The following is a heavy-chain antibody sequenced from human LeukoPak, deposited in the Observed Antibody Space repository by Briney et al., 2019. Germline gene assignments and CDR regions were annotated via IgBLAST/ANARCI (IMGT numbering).Heavy chain of an antibody. D-gene: IGHD6-6*01. CDR2: IRYDGSNK. J-gene: IGHJ4*02. CDR3: ARENLRLAALDY. V-gene: IGHV3-30*02. Sequence: GGSLRLSCAASGFTFSSYAMHWVRQAPGKGLEWVAFIRYDGSNKYYADSVKGRFTISRDNSKNTLYLQMNSLRAEDTAVYYCARENLRLAALDYWGQGTLVTVSS. CDR1: GFTFSSYA.